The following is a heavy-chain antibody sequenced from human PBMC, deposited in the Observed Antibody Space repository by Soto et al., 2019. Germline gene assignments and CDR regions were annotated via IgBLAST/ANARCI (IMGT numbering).Heavy chain of an antibody. CDR3: AKEAINYYGSGSYSSFDY. CDR2: ISGSGGST. J-gene: IGHJ4*02. Sequence: GGSLRLSCAASGVTFSSYNMNWVRQAPGKGLEWVSAISGSGGSTYYADPVKGRFTISRDNSKNTLYLQMNSLRAEDTAVYYCAKEAINYYGSGSYSSFDYWGQGTLVTVSS. D-gene: IGHD3-10*01. V-gene: IGHV3-23*01. CDR1: GVTFSSYN.